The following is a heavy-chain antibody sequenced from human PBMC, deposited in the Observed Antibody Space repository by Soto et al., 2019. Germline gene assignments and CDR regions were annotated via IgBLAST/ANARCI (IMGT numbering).Heavy chain of an antibody. CDR1: GGTFSSYA. D-gene: IGHD4-17*01. CDR3: ARRAGLRGSAGEFVY. V-gene: IGHV1-69*01. Sequence: QVQLVQSGAEVKKPGSSGKVSCKASGGTFSSYAISWVRQAPGQGFEWRGGIIPIFGTANYAQKFQGRVTITADESTSTAYMELSSLRSEDTAVYYCARRAGLRGSAGEFVYWGQGTLVTVSS. J-gene: IGHJ4*02. CDR2: IIPIFGTA.